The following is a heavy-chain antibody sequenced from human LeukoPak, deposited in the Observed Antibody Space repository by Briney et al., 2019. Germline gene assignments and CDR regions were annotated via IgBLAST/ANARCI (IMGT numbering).Heavy chain of an antibody. J-gene: IGHJ6*02. V-gene: IGHV3-33*08. CDR2: IWSDGSNK. CDR3: ARDMTYYYGMDV. Sequence: GGSLRLSCTASGFTFSNYGMHWVRQAPGKGLEWVAVIWSDGSNKYYADSVKGRFTISRDNSKNTLYLQMNSLRAEDTAVYYCARDMTYYYGMDVWGQGTTVTVSS. D-gene: IGHD3-16*01. CDR1: GFTFSNYG.